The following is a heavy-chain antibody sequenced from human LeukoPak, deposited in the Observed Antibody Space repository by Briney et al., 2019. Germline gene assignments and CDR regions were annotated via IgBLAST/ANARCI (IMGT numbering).Heavy chain of an antibody. CDR2: ISSSSSTI. CDR1: GFTFSSYS. CDR3: ARDNWNYDFDY. J-gene: IGHJ4*02. D-gene: IGHD1-7*01. Sequence: GGSLRLSCAASGFTFSSYSMNWVRQAPGKGLEWVSYISSSSSTIYYADSVKGRFTISRDNAKNSLYLQMNRLRAEDTAVYYCARDNWNYDFDYWGQGTLVTVSS. V-gene: IGHV3-48*01.